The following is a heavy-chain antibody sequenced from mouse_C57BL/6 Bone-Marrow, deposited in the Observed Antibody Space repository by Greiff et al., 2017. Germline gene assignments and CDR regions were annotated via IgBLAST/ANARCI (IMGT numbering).Heavy chain of an antibody. CDR2: IYPGSGNT. Sequence: VQLQQSGAELVRPGASVKLSCKASGYTFPAYYINWVKQRPGQGLEWIARIYPGSGNTYYNEKFKGKATLTAEKSSSTAYMQLSSLTSEDSAVYFCAREGSLLPHYFDDRGQGTTLTVSS. CDR1: GYTFPAYY. CDR3: AREGSLLPHYFDD. V-gene: IGHV1-76*01. J-gene: IGHJ2*01. D-gene: IGHD1-1*01.